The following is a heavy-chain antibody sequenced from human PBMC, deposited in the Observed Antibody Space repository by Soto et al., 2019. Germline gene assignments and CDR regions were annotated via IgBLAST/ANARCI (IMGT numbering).Heavy chain of an antibody. Sequence: TLSLTCTVSGRSMSGYYWSWIRQPAGERLEWIGRIYTSGTTDFNPSLKGRVTMSVDTSKNQFSLKLTSVTAADTALYYCAREDYYDTGYYVVWGQGTQVTVSS. J-gene: IGHJ4*02. CDR1: GRSMSGYY. CDR2: IYTSGTT. V-gene: IGHV4-4*07. CDR3: AREDYYDTGYYVV. D-gene: IGHD3-9*01.